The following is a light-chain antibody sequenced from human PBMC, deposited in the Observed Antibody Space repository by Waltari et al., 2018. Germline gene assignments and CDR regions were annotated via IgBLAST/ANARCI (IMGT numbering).Light chain of an antibody. J-gene: IGKJ1*01. Sequence: DIQMTQSPSTLSASVGDRVTITCRASQSISSWLAWYQQKPGKAPKLLIYKASSLESGVPSRFGGSGSGTEFTLIISSLQPDDFATYYCQQYNSSPWTFGQGTKVEIK. V-gene: IGKV1-5*03. CDR2: KAS. CDR3: QQYNSSPWT. CDR1: QSISSW.